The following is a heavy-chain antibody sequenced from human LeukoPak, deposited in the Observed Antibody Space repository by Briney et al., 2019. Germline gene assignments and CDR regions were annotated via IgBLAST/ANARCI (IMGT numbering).Heavy chain of an antibody. V-gene: IGHV1-69*05. CDR1: GGTFSSNA. Sequence: EASVKVSCKASGGTFSSNAISWVRQAPGHGLEWMGGIIPIFGTANYAQKFQSRVTITTDESTSTAYMELSNLKSEDTAVYYCARPNYYGSGSYPNWGQGTLVSVSS. D-gene: IGHD3-10*01. CDR2: IIPIFGTA. CDR3: ARPNYYGSGSYPN. J-gene: IGHJ4*02.